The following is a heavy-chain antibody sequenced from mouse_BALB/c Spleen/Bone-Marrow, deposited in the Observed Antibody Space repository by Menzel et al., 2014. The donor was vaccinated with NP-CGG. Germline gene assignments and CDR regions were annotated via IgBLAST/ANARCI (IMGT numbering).Heavy chain of an antibody. CDR2: ISSGGSYT. CDR3: ARRTLYRYDAGAMDY. Sequence: EVQGVESGGGLVKPGGSLKLSCAASGFTFSSYAMSWVRQTPEKRLEWVATISSGGSYTYYPDSVKGRFTISRDNAKNTLYLQMSSLRSEDTAMYYCARRTLYRYDAGAMDYWGQGTSVTVSS. D-gene: IGHD2-14*01. V-gene: IGHV5-9-3*01. CDR1: GFTFSSYA. J-gene: IGHJ4*01.